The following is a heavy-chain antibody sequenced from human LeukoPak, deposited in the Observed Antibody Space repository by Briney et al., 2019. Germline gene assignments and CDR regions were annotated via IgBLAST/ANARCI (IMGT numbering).Heavy chain of an antibody. CDR3: ARARLTTFDY. CDR1: GYSISSGYY. D-gene: IGHD1-1*01. CDR2: IYHSGST. Sequence: SETLSLTCTVSGYSISSGYYWGWIRQPPGKGLEWIGSIYHSGSTYYNPSLKSRVTISVDTSKNQFSLKLSSVTAADTAVYYCARARLTTFDYWGQGTLVTVSS. J-gene: IGHJ4*02. V-gene: IGHV4-38-2*02.